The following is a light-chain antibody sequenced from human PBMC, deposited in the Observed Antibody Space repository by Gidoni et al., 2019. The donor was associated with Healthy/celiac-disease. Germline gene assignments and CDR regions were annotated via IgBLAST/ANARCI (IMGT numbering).Light chain of an antibody. CDR2: GKH. CDR3: NSRDSSGNHYV. J-gene: IGLJ1*01. Sequence: QAPVLVIYGKHNRPSGIPDRFSGSSSGNTASLTITGAQAEDEADYYCNSRDSSGNHYVFGTGTKVTVL. V-gene: IGLV3-19*01.